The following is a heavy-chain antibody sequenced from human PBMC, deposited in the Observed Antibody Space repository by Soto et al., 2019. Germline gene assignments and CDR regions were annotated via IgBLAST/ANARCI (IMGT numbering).Heavy chain of an antibody. CDR1: GGPIRISSHS. D-gene: IGHD1-1*01. CDR2: IDESGDS. V-gene: IGHV4-39*02. Sequence: SETLSVTCTFSGGPIRISSHSWGWIRQSPGTGLEWIGSIDESGDSYYNPSLKSRVTILVDTSKNQFSLKLMSVTGADSAIYYCAREGGYVDYWGQGTLVTVSS. J-gene: IGHJ4*02. CDR3: AREGGYVDY.